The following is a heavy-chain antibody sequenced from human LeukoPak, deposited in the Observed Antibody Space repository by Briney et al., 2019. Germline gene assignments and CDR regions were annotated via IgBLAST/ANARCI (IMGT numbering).Heavy chain of an antibody. CDR3: AREGLIYCSSTSCPASI. Sequence: GGSLRLSCAASGFTFSSYSMNWVRQAPGKGLKWVSSISSSSSYIYYADSVKGRFTISRDNAKNSLYLQMNSLRAEDTAVYYCAREGLIYCSSTSCPASIWGQGTMVTVSS. J-gene: IGHJ3*02. D-gene: IGHD2-2*01. V-gene: IGHV3-21*01. CDR2: ISSSSSYI. CDR1: GFTFSSYS.